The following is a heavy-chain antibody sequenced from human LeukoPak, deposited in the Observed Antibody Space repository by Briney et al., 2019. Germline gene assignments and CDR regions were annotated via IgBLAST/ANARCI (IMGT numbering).Heavy chain of an antibody. V-gene: IGHV3-23*01. J-gene: IGHJ4*02. Sequence: GGSLRLSCAASGFTFSSFAMNWVRQAPGKGLEWVSIISGSGGNTYYADSVKGRFTFSRDNSKNTLYLQMNSLRAEDTAVYFCAKAVGWELISFLDYWGQGTLVTVSS. CDR2: ISGSGGNT. CDR3: AKAVGWELISFLDY. D-gene: IGHD1-26*01. CDR1: GFTFSSFA.